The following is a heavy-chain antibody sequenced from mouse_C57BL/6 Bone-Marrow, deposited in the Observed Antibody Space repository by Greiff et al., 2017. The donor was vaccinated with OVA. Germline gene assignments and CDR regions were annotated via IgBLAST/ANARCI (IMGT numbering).Heavy chain of an antibody. V-gene: IGHV1-26*01. CDR2: INPNNGGT. J-gene: IGHJ2*01. CDR1: GYTFTDYY. Sequence: EVQLQQSGPELVKPGASVKISCKASGYTFTDYYMNWVKQSHGKSLEWIGDINPNNGGTSYNQKFKGKATLTVDKSSSTAYMELRSLTSEDSAVYYCARYNCFDYWGQGTTLTVSS. D-gene: IGHD4-1*02. CDR3: ARYNCFDY.